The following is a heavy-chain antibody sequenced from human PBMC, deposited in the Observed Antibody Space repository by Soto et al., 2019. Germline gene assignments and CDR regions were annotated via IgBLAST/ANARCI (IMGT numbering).Heavy chain of an antibody. Sequence: SETLSLTCAVYGGSFSGYYWGWIRQPPGKGLEWIGEINHSGSTNYNPSLKSRVTISVDTPKNQFSLKLSSVTAADTAVYYCASVRPVLRFLEWLPNWFDPWGQGTLVTVSS. V-gene: IGHV4-34*01. D-gene: IGHD3-3*01. CDR1: GGSFSGYY. CDR2: INHSGST. J-gene: IGHJ5*02. CDR3: ASVRPVLRFLEWLPNWFDP.